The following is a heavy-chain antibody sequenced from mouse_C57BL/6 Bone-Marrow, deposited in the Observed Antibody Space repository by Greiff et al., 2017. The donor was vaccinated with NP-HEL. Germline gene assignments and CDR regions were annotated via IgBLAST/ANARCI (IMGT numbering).Heavy chain of an antibody. J-gene: IGHJ2*01. CDR3: ARDYDYPYYFDY. D-gene: IGHD2-4*01. Sequence: QVQLQQPGAELVKPGASVKLSCKASGYTFTSYWMQWVKQRPGQGLEWIGEIDPSDSYTNYNQKFKGKATLTVDTSSSTAYMQLSSLTSEDSAVYYCARDYDYPYYFDYWGQGTTLTVSS. CDR2: IDPSDSYT. V-gene: IGHV1-50*01. CDR1: GYTFTSYW.